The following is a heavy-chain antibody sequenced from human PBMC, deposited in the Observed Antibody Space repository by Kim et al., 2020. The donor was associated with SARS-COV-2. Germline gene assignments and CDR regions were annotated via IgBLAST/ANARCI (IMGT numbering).Heavy chain of an antibody. J-gene: IGHJ3*01. CDR2: VYYSGTT. Sequence: SETPSLTCTVSGGSISHYYWNWIRQSPGKKLEWIAYVYYSGTTNYNPSLKSRATISLDISKKQFSLQLTSVTAADTAVYYCARDGAEDDAFDVCGQGTLV. CDR3: ARDGAEDDAFDV. CDR1: GGSISHYY. V-gene: IGHV4-59*01. D-gene: IGHD3-16*01.